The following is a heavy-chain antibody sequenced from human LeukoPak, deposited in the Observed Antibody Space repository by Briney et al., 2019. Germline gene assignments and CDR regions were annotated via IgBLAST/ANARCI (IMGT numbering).Heavy chain of an antibody. Sequence: LGASVKVSCKASGYTFTGYYMHWVRQAPGQGLEWMGWINPNSGGTNYAQKFQGRVTMTRDMSISTAYMELSRLRSDDTAVYYCARGGVASSLAFDYWGQGTLVTVSS. J-gene: IGHJ4*02. CDR2: INPNSGGT. D-gene: IGHD2-15*01. CDR1: GYTFTGYY. CDR3: ARGGVASSLAFDY. V-gene: IGHV1-2*03.